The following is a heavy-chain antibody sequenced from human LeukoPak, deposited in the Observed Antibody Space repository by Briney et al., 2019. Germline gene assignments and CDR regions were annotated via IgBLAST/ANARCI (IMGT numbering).Heavy chain of an antibody. V-gene: IGHV1-69*13. CDR2: IIPIFGTA. J-gene: IGHJ6*02. CDR1: GGTFSSYA. D-gene: IGHD1-26*01. Sequence: SVKVSCKASGGTFSSYAISWVRQAPGQGLEWMGGIIPIFGTANYAQKFQGRVTITADESTSTAYMELSSLRSEGTAVYYCARVGGIVGATFGYYYYGMDVWGQGTTVTVSS. CDR3: ARVGGIVGATFGYYYYGMDV.